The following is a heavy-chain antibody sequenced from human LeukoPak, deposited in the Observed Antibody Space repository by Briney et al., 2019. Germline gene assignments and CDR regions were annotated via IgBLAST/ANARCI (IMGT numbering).Heavy chain of an antibody. V-gene: IGHV3-48*04. CDR2: ISPSSTRI. J-gene: IGHJ4*02. Sequence: GGSLRLPCAASGFTFSSYDMNWVRQAPGKELERVSYISPSSTRIDYAASVRGRFTISRDNAKRSLYLQMSSLRAEDTAVYYCARMNYVSSGWGAPFDDWGQGTLVTVSS. CDR1: GFTFSSYD. CDR3: ARMNYVSSGWGAPFDD. D-gene: IGHD3-16*01.